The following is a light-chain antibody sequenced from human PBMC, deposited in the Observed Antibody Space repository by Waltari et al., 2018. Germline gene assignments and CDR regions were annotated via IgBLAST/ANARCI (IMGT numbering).Light chain of an antibody. CDR1: QSVLSSSNNKNY. J-gene: IGKJ4*01. CDR3: QQYYGIPLT. V-gene: IGKV4-1*01. CDR2: WAS. Sequence: DIVMTQSPDSLAVSLGERATINFKSSQSVLSSSNNKNYLAWFHHKPGQPPKLLISWASTRESGVPDRFSGSGSGTDFTLTISSLQAEDVAVYYCQQYYGIPLTFGGGTKVEIK.